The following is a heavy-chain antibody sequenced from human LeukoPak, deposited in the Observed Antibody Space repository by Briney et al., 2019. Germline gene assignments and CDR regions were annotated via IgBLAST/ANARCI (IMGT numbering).Heavy chain of an antibody. CDR3: ARLRSIAARNYYYGMDV. CDR2: IYYSGST. V-gene: IGHV4-61*08. D-gene: IGHD6-6*01. Sequence: SETLSLTCTVSGGSISSGDYYWSWIRQPPGKGLEWIGYIYYSGSTNYNPSLKSRVTISVDTSKNQFSLKLSSVTAADTAVYYCARLRSIAARNYYYGMDVWGQGTTVTVSS. CDR1: GGSISSGDYY. J-gene: IGHJ6*02.